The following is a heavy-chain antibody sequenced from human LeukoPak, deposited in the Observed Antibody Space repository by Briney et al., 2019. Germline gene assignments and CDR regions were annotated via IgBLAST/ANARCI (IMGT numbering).Heavy chain of an antibody. V-gene: IGHV1-69*04. CDR1: GGTFSSYA. D-gene: IGHD1-1*01. J-gene: IGHJ4*02. CDR2: IIPILGIA. Sequence: SVKVSCKASGGTFSSYAISWVRQAPGQGLEWMGRIIPILGIANYAQKFQGRVTITADKSTSTAYMELSSLRSGDTAVYYCASTYFTTHHIDYWGQGTLVTVSS. CDR3: ASTYFTTHHIDY.